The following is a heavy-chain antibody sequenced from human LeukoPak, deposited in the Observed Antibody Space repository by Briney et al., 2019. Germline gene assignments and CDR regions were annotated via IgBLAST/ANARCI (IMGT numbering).Heavy chain of an antibody. CDR3: ARGGAAHLHFQN. CDR2: IYHSGST. J-gene: IGHJ1*01. CDR1: GGSISTYY. V-gene: IGHV4-59*01. Sequence: ASETLSLTCTVSGGSISTYYWNWIRQPPGKGLEWIGYIYHSGSTNYNPSLQSRVTISVDTSKNQFSLNLNSVTAADTAVYYCARGGAAHLHFQNWGQGTLVTVSS. D-gene: IGHD6-6*01.